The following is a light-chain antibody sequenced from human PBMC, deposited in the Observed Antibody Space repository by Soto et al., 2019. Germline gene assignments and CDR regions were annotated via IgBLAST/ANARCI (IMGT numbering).Light chain of an antibody. CDR3: QHYVSHPIT. J-gene: IGKJ5*01. CDR2: SAS. Sequence: DIRMTEAPGSLSASVGDRVTVTCRASQNIDKYLHWYQQKPGKPPNILIFSASILQSGVPSRFIGSGSGTDFTLTISSLEPEDFSVYYCQHYVSHPITFGQGTRLEIK. V-gene: IGKV1-39*01. CDR1: QNIDKY.